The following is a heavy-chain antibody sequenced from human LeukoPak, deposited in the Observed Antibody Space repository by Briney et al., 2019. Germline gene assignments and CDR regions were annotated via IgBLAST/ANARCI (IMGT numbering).Heavy chain of an antibody. V-gene: IGHV3-23*01. CDR2: ISGSGGST. Sequence: PGGSLRVSCAASGFTFRSYSMSWVRQAPGKGLEWVSAISGSGGSTYYADSVKGRFTISRDNSKNTLYLQMNSLRAEDTALYYCAKDMRPHERYFDWLTDYWGQGTLVTVSS. J-gene: IGHJ4*02. CDR1: GFTFRSYS. CDR3: AKDMRPHERYFDWLTDY. D-gene: IGHD3-9*01.